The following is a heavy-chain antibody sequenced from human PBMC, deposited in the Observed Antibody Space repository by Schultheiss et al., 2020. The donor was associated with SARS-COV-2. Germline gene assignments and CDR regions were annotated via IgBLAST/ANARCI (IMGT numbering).Heavy chain of an antibody. CDR2: IHPSGSA. D-gene: IGHD1-26*01. CDR3: ARRSGSFGWFDP. CDR1: GGSISSYY. J-gene: IGHJ5*02. V-gene: IGHV4-59*01. Sequence: SETLSLTCTVSGGSISSYYWSWIRQPPGKGLEWIGEIHPSGSASYNSSLETRVTISVDTSKNQFSLKLSSVTAADTAVYYCARRSGSFGWFDPWGQGTLVTVSS.